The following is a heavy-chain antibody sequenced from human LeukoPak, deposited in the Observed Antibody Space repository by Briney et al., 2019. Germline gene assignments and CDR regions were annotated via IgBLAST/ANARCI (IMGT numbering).Heavy chain of an antibody. Sequence: VASVKVSCKASGYTFTSYYIHWVRQAPGQGLEWMGMINPSGGSTTYAQKFQGRVTMTRDMSTSTVYMELSSLRSEDTAVYYCARSRLWSPRDAFVIWAQGTMVTVSS. CDR1: GYTFTSYY. V-gene: IGHV1-46*01. CDR3: ARSRLWSPRDAFVI. CDR2: INPSGGST. J-gene: IGHJ3*02. D-gene: IGHD3-16*01.